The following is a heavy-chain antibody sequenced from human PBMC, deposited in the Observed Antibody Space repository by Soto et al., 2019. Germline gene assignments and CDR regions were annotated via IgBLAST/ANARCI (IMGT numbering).Heavy chain of an antibody. Sequence: SVKVSCKASGGTFSSYAISWVRQAPGQGLEWMGGIISIFGTANYAQKFQGRVTITADESTSTAYMELSSLRSEDTAVYYCAKKGCIGANCYYFDSWGQGSLVTVSS. D-gene: IGHD2-15*01. J-gene: IGHJ4*02. CDR2: IISIFGTA. CDR3: AKKGCIGANCYYFDS. V-gene: IGHV1-69*13. CDR1: GGTFSSYA.